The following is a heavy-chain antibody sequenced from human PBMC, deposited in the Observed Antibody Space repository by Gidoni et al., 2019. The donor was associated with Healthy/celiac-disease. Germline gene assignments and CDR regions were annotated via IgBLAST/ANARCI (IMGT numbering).Heavy chain of an antibody. J-gene: IGHJ5*02. V-gene: IGHV3-13*01. CDR1: GFTFSNYD. CDR2: IGTARDT. Sequence: EVQLVESGGGLVQPGGSLRPSCAASGFTFSNYDMHWVRQATGKGLELVSAIGTARDTNYPGSVKGRFTISRENAKNALYLQMNSLRAGDTAVYYWARAGQHCSSTSCYTPRGWFDPWGQGTLVTVSS. D-gene: IGHD2-2*02. CDR3: ARAGQHCSSTSCYTPRGWFDP.